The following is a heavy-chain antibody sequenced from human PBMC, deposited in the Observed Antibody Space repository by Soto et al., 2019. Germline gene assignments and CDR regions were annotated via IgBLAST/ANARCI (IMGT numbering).Heavy chain of an antibody. CDR3: ARAGTGFGELLDYFDY. J-gene: IGHJ4*02. V-gene: IGHV4-4*07. D-gene: IGHD3-10*01. CDR1: GSSISSYY. CDR2: IYTSGST. Sequence: TLSLTCTVSGSSISSYYWSWIRQPAGKGLEWIGRIYTSGSTNYNPSLKSRVTMSVDTSKNQFSLKLSSVTAADTAVYYCARAGTGFGELLDYFDYWGQGTLVTVSS.